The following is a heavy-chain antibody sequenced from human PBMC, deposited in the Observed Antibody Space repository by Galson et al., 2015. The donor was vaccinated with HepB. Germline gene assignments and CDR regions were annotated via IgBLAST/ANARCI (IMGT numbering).Heavy chain of an antibody. CDR1: GFRFSDYY. J-gene: IGHJ4*02. V-gene: IGHV3-33*08. CDR2: IWYDGSNK. Sequence: SLRLSCAASGFRFSDYYMAWIRQAPGKGLEWVAVIWYDGSNKYYADSVKGRFTISRDNSKSALFLQMNSLRPEDTAMYYCAREGDTTVMFHFAHWGQGTVVTVSS. CDR3: AREGDTTVMFHFAH. D-gene: IGHD2/OR15-2a*01.